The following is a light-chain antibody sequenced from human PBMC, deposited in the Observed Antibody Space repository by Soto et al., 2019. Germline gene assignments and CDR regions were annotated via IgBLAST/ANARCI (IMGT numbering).Light chain of an antibody. CDR1: QSVSSSY. CDR2: GAS. CDR3: QQYDSSTKT. J-gene: IGKJ1*01. V-gene: IGKV3-20*01. Sequence: EIVLTQSPGTLSLSPGERATLSCRASQSVSSSYLAWYQQKPGQAPRLLIYGASSRATGIPDRFSGSGSGTDFTLTISRLEPEEFAVYYCQQYDSSTKTFGQGTQGDIK.